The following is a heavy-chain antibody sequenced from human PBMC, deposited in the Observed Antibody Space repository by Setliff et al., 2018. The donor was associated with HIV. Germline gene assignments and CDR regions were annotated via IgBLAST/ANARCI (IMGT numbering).Heavy chain of an antibody. CDR3: ARGRASGSANSG. V-gene: IGHV1-8*01. Sequence: ASVKVSCKASGYTFTKFDINWVRQATGQGLEWMGWMNPNSGNTGFAQKFQGRVTMTRNTSISTAYMELRSLRSEDTAVYYCARGRASGSANSGWGQGTLVTVSS. CDR2: MNPNSGNT. D-gene: IGHD7-27*01. CDR1: GYTFTKFD. J-gene: IGHJ4*02.